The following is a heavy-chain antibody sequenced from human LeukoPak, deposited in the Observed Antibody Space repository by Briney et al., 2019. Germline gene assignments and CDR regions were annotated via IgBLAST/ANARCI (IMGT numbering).Heavy chain of an antibody. J-gene: IGHJ2*01. V-gene: IGHV4-59*08. CDR2: IYYSGST. Sequence: SETLSLTCTVSGGSISSYYWSWIRQPSGKGLEWIGYIYYSGSTNYNPSLKSRVTISVDTSKNQFSLKLSSVTAADTAVYYCARRQAVAPGWYFDLWGRGTLVTVSS. D-gene: IGHD6-19*01. CDR3: ARRQAVAPGWYFDL. CDR1: GGSISSYY.